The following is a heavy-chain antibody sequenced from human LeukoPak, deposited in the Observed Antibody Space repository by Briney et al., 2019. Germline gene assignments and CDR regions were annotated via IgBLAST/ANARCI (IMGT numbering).Heavy chain of an antibody. CDR3: ARDLLLWFGELSGDSDY. Sequence: PGGSLRLSCAASGFTFSSYGMHWVRQAPGKGLEWVADIWYDGSHKYYADSVKGRFAISRDNSKNTLHLQMNSLRAEDTAVYYCARDLLLWFGELSGDSDYWGQGTLVTVFS. CDR1: GFTFSSYG. CDR2: IWYDGSHK. J-gene: IGHJ4*02. V-gene: IGHV3-33*01. D-gene: IGHD3-10*01.